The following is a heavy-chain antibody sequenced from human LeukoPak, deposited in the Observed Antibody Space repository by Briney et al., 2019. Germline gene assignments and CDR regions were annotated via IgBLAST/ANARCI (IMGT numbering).Heavy chain of an antibody. CDR3: AKGGSSGSCDY. CDR2: ISGSGGNT. CDR1: GFTFSSYA. J-gene: IGHJ4*02. Sequence: GGSLRLSCAASGFTFSSYAMTWVRPAPGKGLEWVSTISGSGGNTYYADSVKGRFTISRDNSKNTLYLQMNSLRAEDTAVYYCAKGGSSGSCDYWGQGTLVTVSS. D-gene: IGHD3-22*01. V-gene: IGHV3-23*01.